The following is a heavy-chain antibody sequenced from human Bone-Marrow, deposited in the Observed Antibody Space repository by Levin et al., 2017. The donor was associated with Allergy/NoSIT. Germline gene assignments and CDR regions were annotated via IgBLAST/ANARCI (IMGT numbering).Heavy chain of an antibody. CDR2: ISWNSGSI. V-gene: IGHV3-9*02. CDR1: GFTSDDYA. Sequence: SCAASGFTSDDYAIHWVRQAPGKGLEWVSGISWNSGSIAYADSVKGRFTISRDNAKNSLYLQMNSLRVEDTALYHCAKESTDWYFDLWGRGTQVIVSS. CDR3: AKESTDWYFDL. J-gene: IGHJ2*01.